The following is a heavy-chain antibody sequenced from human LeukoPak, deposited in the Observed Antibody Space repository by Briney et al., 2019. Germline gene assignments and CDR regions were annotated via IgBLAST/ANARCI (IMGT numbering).Heavy chain of an antibody. J-gene: IGHJ3*02. V-gene: IGHV4-39*07. CDR3: ASESGSAGGGSHNAFDI. CDR1: GGSISSSSYY. Sequence: PAETLSLTCTVSGGSISSSSYYWGWIRQPPGKGLEWIGSIYYSGSTYYNPSLKSRVTISVDTSKNQFSLKLSSVTAADTAVYYCASESGSAGGGSHNAFDIWGQGTMVTVSS. CDR2: IYYSGST. D-gene: IGHD1-26*01.